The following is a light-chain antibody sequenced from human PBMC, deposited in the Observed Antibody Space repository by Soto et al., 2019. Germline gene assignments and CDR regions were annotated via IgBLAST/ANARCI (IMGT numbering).Light chain of an antibody. CDR2: GAS. Sequence: EIVMTQSPATLSVSPGERATLSCRASQSFVSTLPWYQHKPCQAPRLLISGASTRATGIPARFSGSGSGTDFTLTISSLQSEDFAVYYCQQYARWPLTFGGGTKVDIK. CDR3: QQYARWPLT. CDR1: QSFVST. J-gene: IGKJ4*01. V-gene: IGKV3-15*01.